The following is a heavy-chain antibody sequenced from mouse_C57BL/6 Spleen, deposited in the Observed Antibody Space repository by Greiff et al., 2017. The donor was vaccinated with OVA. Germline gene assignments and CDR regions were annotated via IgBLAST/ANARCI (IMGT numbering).Heavy chain of an antibody. CDR3: AKTYYSSLYAMDD. V-gene: IGHV2-5*01. D-gene: IGHD2-5*01. Sequence: VQLQQSGPGLVQPSQSLSITCTVSGFSLTSYGVHWVRQSPGKGLEWLGVIWRGGSTDYNAAFMSRLSITKDNSKSQVFFKMNSLQADDTAIYYCAKTYYSSLYAMDDWGQGTSVTVSS. CDR1: GFSLTSYG. CDR2: IWRGGST. J-gene: IGHJ4*01.